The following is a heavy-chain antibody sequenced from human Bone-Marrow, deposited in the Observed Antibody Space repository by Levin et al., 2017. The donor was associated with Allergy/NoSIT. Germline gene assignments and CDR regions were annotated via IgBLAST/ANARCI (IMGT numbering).Heavy chain of an antibody. V-gene: IGHV3-74*01. D-gene: IGHD3-22*01. CDR3: VREQRGPESSSYYYNHYYGMEI. CDR2: INSDGSTT. CDR1: EFIFSLYW. J-gene: IGHJ6*02. Sequence: PSGGSLRLSCEASEFIFSLYWLHWVRQVPGKGLVWVSYINSDGSTTNYADSVKGRFTVSRDNAKNTLNLQIKSLRVDDTAVYYCVREQRGPESSSYYYNHYYGMEIWGQGTKVAVSS.